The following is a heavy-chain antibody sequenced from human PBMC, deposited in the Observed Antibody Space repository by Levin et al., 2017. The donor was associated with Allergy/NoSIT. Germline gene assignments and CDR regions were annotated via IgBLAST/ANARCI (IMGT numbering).Heavy chain of an antibody. CDR3: ARDFSDMVRGHFDY. V-gene: IGHV3-30-3*01. J-gene: IGHJ4*02. CDR1: GFTFSSYA. Sequence: GESLKISCAASGFTFSSYAMHWVRQAPGKGLEWVAVISYDGSNKYYADSVKGRFTISRDNSKNTLYLQMNSLRAEDTAVYYCARDFSDMVRGHFDYWGQGTLVTVSS. D-gene: IGHD3-10*01. CDR2: ISYDGSNK.